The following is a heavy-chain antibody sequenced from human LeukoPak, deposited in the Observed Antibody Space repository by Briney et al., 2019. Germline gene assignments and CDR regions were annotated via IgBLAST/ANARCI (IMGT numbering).Heavy chain of an antibody. J-gene: IGHJ4*02. CDR1: GYTFTSYA. D-gene: IGHD3-16*02. Sequence: ASVKVSCKASGYTFTSYAMHWVRQAPGQRLEWMGWINAGNGNTKYSQKFQGRVTITRDTSASAAYMELSSLRSEDTAVHYCARGLVWGSYRYFDYWGQGTLVTVSS. CDR3: ARGLVWGSYRYFDY. CDR2: INAGNGNT. V-gene: IGHV1-3*01.